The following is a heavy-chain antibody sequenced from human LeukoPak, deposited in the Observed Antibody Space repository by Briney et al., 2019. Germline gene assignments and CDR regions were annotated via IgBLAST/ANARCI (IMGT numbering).Heavy chain of an antibody. D-gene: IGHD2-2*02. Sequence: ASVKVSCKASGYTFSTYGISWVRQAPGQGLEWMGWISGYNGHTKYAQRLQGRVTMTTDTSTSTAYMELRSLRSDDTAVYYCARRYCSSTSCYTNWFGPWGQGTLVTVSS. V-gene: IGHV1-18*01. J-gene: IGHJ5*02. CDR1: GYTFSTYG. CDR3: ARRYCSSTSCYTNWFGP. CDR2: ISGYNGHT.